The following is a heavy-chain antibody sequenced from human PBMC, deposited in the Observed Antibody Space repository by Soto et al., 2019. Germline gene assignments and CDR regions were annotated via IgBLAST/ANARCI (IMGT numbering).Heavy chain of an antibody. CDR3: AKDYLRWAQS. V-gene: IGHV3-23*01. CDR2: ISGSGST. CDR1: GFTFSDYG. J-gene: IGHJ5*02. Sequence: PGGSLRLSCAASGFTFSDYGLSWVRQAPGTGLEWVSAISGSGSTFYADSVTGRFTISRDNSKNTLYLQMNSLRAEDTAVYYCAKDYLRWAQSWGQGTLVTVSS. D-gene: IGHD1-26*01.